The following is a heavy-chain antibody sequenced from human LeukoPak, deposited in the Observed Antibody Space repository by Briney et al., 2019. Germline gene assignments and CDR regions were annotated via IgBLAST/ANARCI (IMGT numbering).Heavy chain of an antibody. CDR1: GFTFSDYT. Sequence: GGSLRLSCAASGFTFSDYTMNWVRLAPGKGLEWVSSISGSSNYIYYADSVKGRFTISRGNAKNSLYLQMNSLRVEDTAVYYCARDESGDNDAFDIWXQGTMVTVSS. J-gene: IGHJ3*02. V-gene: IGHV3-21*01. D-gene: IGHD2-21*01. CDR2: ISGSSNYI. CDR3: ARDESGDNDAFDI.